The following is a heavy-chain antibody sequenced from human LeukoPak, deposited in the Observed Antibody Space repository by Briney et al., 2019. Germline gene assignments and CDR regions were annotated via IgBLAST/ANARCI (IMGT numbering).Heavy chain of an antibody. CDR3: ARDGESYSSGSNPFDY. J-gene: IGHJ4*02. Sequence: SVKVSCKASGYTFTSYYMHWVRQAPGQGLEWMGRIIPILGIANYAQKFQGRVTITADKSTSTAYMELSSLRSEDTAVYYCARDGESYSSGSNPFDYWGQGTLVTVSS. CDR2: IIPILGIA. V-gene: IGHV1-69*04. D-gene: IGHD6-19*01. CDR1: GYTFTSYY.